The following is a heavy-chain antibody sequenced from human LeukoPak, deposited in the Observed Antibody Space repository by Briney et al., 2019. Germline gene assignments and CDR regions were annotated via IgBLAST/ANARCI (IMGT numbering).Heavy chain of an antibody. V-gene: IGHV4-59*01. Sequence: SETLSLTCSVSGGSFTGYYWSWIRQPPGRGLEWIGFIYYSGSTDYNPSLKRRVTISVDTSKKQFSLKLSSVTAADTAVYYCARDRSSGNFDYWGQGTLVTVSS. CDR3: ARDRSSGNFDY. CDR2: IYYSGST. CDR1: GGSFTGYY. D-gene: IGHD6-6*01. J-gene: IGHJ4*02.